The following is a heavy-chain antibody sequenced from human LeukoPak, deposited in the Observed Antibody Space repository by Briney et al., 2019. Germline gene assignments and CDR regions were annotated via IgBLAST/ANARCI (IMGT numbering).Heavy chain of an antibody. J-gene: IGHJ4*02. CDR1: GFTFSSYA. D-gene: IGHD4-17*01. V-gene: IGHV3-23*01. CDR2: ISGSGSNT. CDR3: ARDSTTVTSSGFDY. Sequence: GGSLRLSCAASGFTFSSYAMSWVRQAPGKGLEWVSAISGSGSNTYYADSVKGRFSVSRDNSNNAVFVQMNSLRAEDTAVYYCARDSTTVTSSGFDYWGQGTLVTVSS.